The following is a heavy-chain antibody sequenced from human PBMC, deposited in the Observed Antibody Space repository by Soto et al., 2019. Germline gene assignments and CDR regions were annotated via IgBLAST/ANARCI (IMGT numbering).Heavy chain of an antibody. CDR1: GYTFTSYA. CDR3: ARGGYSSGWYPNFDY. CDR2: INAGNGNT. D-gene: IGHD6-19*01. V-gene: IGHV1-3*01. Sequence: QAQLVQSGAEVKKPGASVKVSCKASGYTFTSYAMHWVRQAPGQRLEWMGWINAGNGNTKYSQKFQGRVTITRDTSASTAYMELSSLRSEDTAVYYCARGGYSSGWYPNFDYWGQGTLVTVSS. J-gene: IGHJ4*02.